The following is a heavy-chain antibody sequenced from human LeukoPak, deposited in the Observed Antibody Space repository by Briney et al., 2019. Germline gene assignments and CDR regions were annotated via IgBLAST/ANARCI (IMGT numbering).Heavy chain of an antibody. Sequence: GRSLRLSCAASGFTFSSYAMHWVRQAPGKGLEWVAVISYDGSNKYYADSVKGRFTISRDNSKNTLYLQMNSLRAEDTAVYYCARGSTFVRVNWFDPWGQGTLVTVSS. V-gene: IGHV3-30*01. CDR1: GFTFSSYA. CDR2: ISYDGSNK. CDR3: ARGSTFVRVNWFDP. D-gene: IGHD6-6*01. J-gene: IGHJ5*02.